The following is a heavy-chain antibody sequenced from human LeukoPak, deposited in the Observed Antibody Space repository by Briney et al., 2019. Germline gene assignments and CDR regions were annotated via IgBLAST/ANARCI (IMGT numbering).Heavy chain of an antibody. CDR3: ARGRLRLKSFDY. V-gene: IGHV1-8*02. Sequence: ASVKVSCKASGYTFTGYYMHWVRQAPGQGLEWMGWMNPNSGNTGYAQKFQGRVTMTRNTSISTAYMELSSLRSEDTAVYYCARGRLRLKSFDYWGQGTLVTVSS. D-gene: IGHD5-12*01. CDR2: MNPNSGNT. CDR1: GYTFTGYY. J-gene: IGHJ4*02.